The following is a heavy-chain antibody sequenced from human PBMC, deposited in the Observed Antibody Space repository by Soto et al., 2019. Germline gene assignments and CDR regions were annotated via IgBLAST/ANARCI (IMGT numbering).Heavy chain of an antibody. Sequence: SETLSLTCTVSGGSISSYYWSWIRQPPGKGLEWIGYIYYSGSTNYNPSLKSRVTISVDTSKNQFSLKLSSVTAADTAVYYCARDCSSTSCYGNYGMDVWGQGTTVTVSS. J-gene: IGHJ6*02. CDR2: IYYSGST. CDR1: GGSISSYY. CDR3: ARDCSSTSCYGNYGMDV. D-gene: IGHD2-2*01. V-gene: IGHV4-59*01.